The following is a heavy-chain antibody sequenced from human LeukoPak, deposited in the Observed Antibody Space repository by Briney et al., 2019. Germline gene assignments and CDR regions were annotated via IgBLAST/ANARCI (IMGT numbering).Heavy chain of an antibody. CDR3: ARPETQYSSGLDGFDI. J-gene: IGHJ3*02. CDR1: GFPFSTYW. Sequence: LPGGSLRLSCAASGFPFSTYWMHWVRPAPGKGLVWVSRINSDGSRTTYADSVKGRFTISRDNAKNTLYLQMNSLRTEDTAVYYCARPETQYSSGLDGFDIWGQGTMVTVSS. D-gene: IGHD6-19*01. V-gene: IGHV3-74*01. CDR2: INSDGSRT.